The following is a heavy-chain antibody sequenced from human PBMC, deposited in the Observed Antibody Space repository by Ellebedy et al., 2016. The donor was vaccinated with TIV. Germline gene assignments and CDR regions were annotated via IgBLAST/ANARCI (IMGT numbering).Heavy chain of an antibody. V-gene: IGHV4-34*01. CDR3: ARLNRGSMIEVAYYYIEV. CDR1: GGSFSGHY. J-gene: IGHJ6*03. CDR2: INHSGSS. D-gene: IGHD3-22*01. Sequence: SETLSLTXAVYGGSFSGHYWSWIRQSPGKGLEWIGEINHSGSSNYNPSLKSRVTISVDTSKNQFSLKLSSVTAADTAVYYCARLNRGSMIEVAYYYIEVWGKGTTVTVSS.